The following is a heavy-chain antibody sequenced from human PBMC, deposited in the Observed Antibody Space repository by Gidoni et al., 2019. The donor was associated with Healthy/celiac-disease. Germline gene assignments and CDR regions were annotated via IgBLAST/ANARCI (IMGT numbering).Heavy chain of an antibody. CDR1: GGSFSGYY. CDR2: ITHSGIT. J-gene: IGHJ2*01. Sequence: QVQLQQWGTGLLKPSETLSLTCGVYGGSFSGYYWSWIRQPPGKGLECVGEITHSGITNYNPSLKSRVTVSVDTSKNQLSLKLTSVTAADTAVYYCARGRGVAGTWYFDLWGRGTLVTVSS. V-gene: IGHV4-34*01. D-gene: IGHD6-19*01. CDR3: ARGRGVAGTWYFDL.